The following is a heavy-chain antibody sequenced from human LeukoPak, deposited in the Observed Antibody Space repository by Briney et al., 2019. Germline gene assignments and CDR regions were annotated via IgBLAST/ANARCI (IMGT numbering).Heavy chain of an antibody. V-gene: IGHV1-2*02. CDR2: INPNSGGT. CDR3: ARARNRGVEPRYYYYMDV. Sequence: ASVKVSCKASGYTFTSYGISWVRQAPGQGLEWMGWINPNSGGTNYAQKFQGRVTMTRDTSISTAYMELSRLRSDDTAVYYCARARNRGVEPRYYYYMDVWGKGTTVTVSS. J-gene: IGHJ6*03. D-gene: IGHD3-10*01. CDR1: GYTFTSYG.